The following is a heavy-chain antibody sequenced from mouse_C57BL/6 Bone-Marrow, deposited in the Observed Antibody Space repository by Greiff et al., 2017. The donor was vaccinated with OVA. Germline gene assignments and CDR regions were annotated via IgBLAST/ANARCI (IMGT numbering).Heavy chain of an antibody. J-gene: IGHJ2*01. Sequence: VQLQQSVAELVRPGASVKLSCTASGFNIKNTYMHWVKQRPEQGLEWIGRIDPANGNTKYAPKFQGKATLTADTSSNTAYLQLSSLTSEDTAIYYCSSGSSTMYYFDYGGQGTTLTVSS. CDR2: IDPANGNT. V-gene: IGHV14-3*01. D-gene: IGHD1-3*01. CDR1: GFNIKNTY. CDR3: SSGSSTMYYFDY.